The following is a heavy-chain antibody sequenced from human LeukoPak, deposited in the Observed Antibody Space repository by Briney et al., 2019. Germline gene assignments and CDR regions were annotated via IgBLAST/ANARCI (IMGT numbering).Heavy chain of an antibody. J-gene: IGHJ5*02. V-gene: IGHV4-61*02. Sequence: SETLSLTCTVSGGSISSGSHYWSWIRQPAGKGLEWIGRIYTSGSTNYNPSLKSRVTISVDTSKNQFSLKLSSVTAADTAVYYCARGTVITGTPFNPWGQGTLVTVSS. CDR1: GGSISSGSHY. CDR3: ARGTVITGTPFNP. D-gene: IGHD1-7*01. CDR2: IYTSGST.